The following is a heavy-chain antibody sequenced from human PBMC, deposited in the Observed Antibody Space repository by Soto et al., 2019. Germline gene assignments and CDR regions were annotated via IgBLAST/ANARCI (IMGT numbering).Heavy chain of an antibody. Sequence: SGGSLRLSCAASGFTFSSYEMNWVRQAPGKGLEWVSYISSSGSTIYYADSVKGRFTISRDNAKNSLYLQMNSLRAEDTAVYYCAREGYYDSRLRWGQGTLVTVSS. V-gene: IGHV3-48*03. CDR2: ISSSGSTI. D-gene: IGHD3-22*01. J-gene: IGHJ4*02. CDR1: GFTFSSYE. CDR3: AREGYYDSRLR.